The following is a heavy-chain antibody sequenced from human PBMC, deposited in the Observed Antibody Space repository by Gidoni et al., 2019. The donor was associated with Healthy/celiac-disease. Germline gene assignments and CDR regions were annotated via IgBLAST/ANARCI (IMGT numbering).Heavy chain of an antibody. J-gene: IGHJ5*02. V-gene: IGHV1-46*03. CDR2: INPSGGST. D-gene: IGHD3-10*01. Sequence: MGIINPSGGSTSYAQKFQGRVTMTRDTSTSTVYMELSSLRSEDTAVYYCAREGAYGSGSYYKISWFDPWGQGTLVTVSS. CDR3: AREGAYGSGSYYKISWFDP.